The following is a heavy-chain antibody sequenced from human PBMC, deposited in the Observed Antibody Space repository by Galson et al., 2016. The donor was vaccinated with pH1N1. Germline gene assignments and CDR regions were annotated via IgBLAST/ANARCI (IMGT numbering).Heavy chain of an antibody. CDR3: AKYDGSGYYYSRRLS. CDR1: GFTFGTYW. V-gene: IGHV3-7*03. J-gene: IGHJ5*02. D-gene: IGHD3-22*01. Sequence: SLRLSCAASGFTFGTYWMHWVRQAPGKGLEWVANINQDGSEKYYVDSVKGRFTISRDNAKNTLYLQMSSLTAEDTAVYYCAKYDGSGYYYSRRLSWGQGTLVTVSS. CDR2: INQDGSEK.